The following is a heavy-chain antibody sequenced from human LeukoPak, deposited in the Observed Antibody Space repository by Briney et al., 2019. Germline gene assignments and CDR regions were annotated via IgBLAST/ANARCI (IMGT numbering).Heavy chain of an antibody. J-gene: IGHJ5*02. Sequence: TGGSLRLSCAASGFTFDDYAMHRARQAPGKGLQWVSLISGDGGSTYYADSVKRRFTISRDNSKNSLYLQMNSLRTEDTALYYCAKDIRYNDNWFDPWGQGTLVTVSS. CDR2: ISGDGGST. CDR3: AKDIRYNDNWFDP. CDR1: GFTFDDYA. V-gene: IGHV3-43*02. D-gene: IGHD1-14*01.